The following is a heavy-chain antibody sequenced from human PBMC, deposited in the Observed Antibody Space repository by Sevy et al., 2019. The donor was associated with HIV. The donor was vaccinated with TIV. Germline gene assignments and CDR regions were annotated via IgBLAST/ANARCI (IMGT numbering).Heavy chain of an antibody. Sequence: GGSLRLSCAASGFTFSSYGMHWVRQAPGKGLEWVAVIWYDGSNKYYADSVKGRFTISRDNSKNTLYLQMNSLRAEDTAVYYCARDQTTVTTGDYYGMDVWGQRTTVTVSS. CDR1: GFTFSSYG. CDR2: IWYDGSNK. CDR3: ARDQTTVTTGDYYGMDV. J-gene: IGHJ6*02. D-gene: IGHD4-17*01. V-gene: IGHV3-33*01.